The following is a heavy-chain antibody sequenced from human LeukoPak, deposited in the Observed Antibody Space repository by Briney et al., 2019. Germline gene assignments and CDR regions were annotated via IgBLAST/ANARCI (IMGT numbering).Heavy chain of an antibody. Sequence: GGSLRLSCAASGFTFSSYWMSWVRQAPGKGLEWVANIKQDGSEKYYVDSVKGRFTISRDNAKNSLYLQMNSLRAEDTAVYYCASLNYYDSSGYDAFDIWGQGTMVTVSS. V-gene: IGHV3-7*01. CDR3: ASLNYYDSSGYDAFDI. CDR1: GFTFSSYW. CDR2: IKQDGSEK. D-gene: IGHD3-22*01. J-gene: IGHJ3*02.